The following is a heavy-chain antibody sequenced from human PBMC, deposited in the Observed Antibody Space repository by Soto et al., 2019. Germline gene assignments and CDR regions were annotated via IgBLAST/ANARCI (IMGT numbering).Heavy chain of an antibody. V-gene: IGHV3-23*01. CDR3: AKADSTMIVVAYEFDY. D-gene: IGHD3-22*01. CDR1: GFTFSSYA. J-gene: IGHJ4*02. CDR2: ISGSGGST. Sequence: GGSLRLSCAASGFTFSSYAMSWVRQAPGKGLEWVSAISGSGGSTYYADSVKGRFTISRDNSKNTLYLQMNSLRAEDTAVYYCAKADSTMIVVAYEFDYWGQGTLVTVSS.